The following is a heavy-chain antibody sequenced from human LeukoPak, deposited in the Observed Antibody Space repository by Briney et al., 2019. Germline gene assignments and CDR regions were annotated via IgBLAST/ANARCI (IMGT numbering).Heavy chain of an antibody. D-gene: IGHD6-6*01. V-gene: IGHV1-18*01. Sequence: ASVKVSCKASGYTFTTYNINWVRQAPGQGLEWMGWISGYNGNTNYAQKLQGRVTMTTDTSTSTAYMELRSLKSDDTAVYYCAREESSSSGYYFDYWGQGALVTVSS. CDR1: GYTFTTYN. CDR2: ISGYNGNT. CDR3: AREESSSSGYYFDY. J-gene: IGHJ4*02.